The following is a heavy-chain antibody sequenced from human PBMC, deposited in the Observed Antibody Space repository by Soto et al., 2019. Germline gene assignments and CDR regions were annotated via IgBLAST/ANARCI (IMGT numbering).Heavy chain of an antibody. CDR1: GGSINRDY. D-gene: IGHD2-8*01. J-gene: IGHJ6*03. CDR2: IYNSGST. Sequence: SDTLSRTCTGSGGSINRDYWGWVRQPPGKGLEWIGYIYNSGSTNYNPSLKSRVTMSLDPSKNQFSLKLSSVTAADTAVYYCARYLTNGLSYMDVSGEGTTVTVSS. V-gene: IGHV4-59*08. CDR3: ARYLTNGLSYMDV.